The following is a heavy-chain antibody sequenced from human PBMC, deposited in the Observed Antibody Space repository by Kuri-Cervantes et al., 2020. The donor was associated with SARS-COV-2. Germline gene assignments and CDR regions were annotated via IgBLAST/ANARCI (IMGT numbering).Heavy chain of an antibody. CDR1: GFTFSSYD. D-gene: IGHD3-10*01. Sequence: GESLKISCAASGFTFSSYDMHWVRQATGKGLEWVSAIGTAGDPYYPGSVKGRFTISRDNAKNSLYLQMNSLRDEDTAVYYCARGAQLLWFRELLLDEFYYYYMDVWGKGTTVTVSS. V-gene: IGHV3-13*05. CDR2: IGTAGDP. J-gene: IGHJ6*03. CDR3: ARGAQLLWFRELLLDEFYYYYMDV.